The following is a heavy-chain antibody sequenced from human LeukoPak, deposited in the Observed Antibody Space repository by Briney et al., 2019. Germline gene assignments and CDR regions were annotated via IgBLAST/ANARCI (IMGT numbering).Heavy chain of an antibody. CDR1: GGSFGGYH. V-gene: IGHV4-34*01. CDR3: ARASAYSSSSGVNC. D-gene: IGHD6-6*01. J-gene: IGHJ4*02. Sequence: SETLSLTCAVYGGSFGGYHWSWIRQPPGKGLEWIGQINDGGMTNYISSLKSRVTISIDTSKKQFSLKLSSVSAADTAIYYCARASAYSSSSGVNCWGQGTQVTVSS. CDR2: INDGGMT.